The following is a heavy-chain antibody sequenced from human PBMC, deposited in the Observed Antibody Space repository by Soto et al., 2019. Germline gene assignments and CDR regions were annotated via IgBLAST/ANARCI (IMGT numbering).Heavy chain of an antibody. CDR2: LKSKTDGGTI. J-gene: IGHJ4*02. CDR1: GFTFNNAW. D-gene: IGHD3-10*01. CDR3: TTTEELRVFPYYCDY. V-gene: IGHV3-15*07. Sequence: EVQLVESGGDLVKPGGSLRLSCAASGFTFNNAWMNWVRQAPGKGLEWVGRLKSKTDGGTIDYAAPVKGRFTISGDDLKNALFLQMNNLKIEDTAVYYCTTTEELRVFPYYCDYWGQGTLVTVSS.